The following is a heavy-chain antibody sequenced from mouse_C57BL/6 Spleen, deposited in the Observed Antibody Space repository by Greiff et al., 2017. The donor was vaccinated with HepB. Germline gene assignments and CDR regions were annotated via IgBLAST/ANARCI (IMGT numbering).Heavy chain of an antibody. V-gene: IGHV1-62-2*01. CDR2: FYPGSGSI. CDR3: ARRGYYGYEGLYYFDY. Sequence: QVQLQQSGAELVKPGASVKLSCKASGYTFTEYTIHWVKQRSGQGLEWIGWFYPGSGSIKYNEKFKDKATLTADKYSSTVYMELSRLTSEDSAVYFCARRGYYGYEGLYYFDYWGQGTTLTVSS. J-gene: IGHJ2*01. CDR1: GYTFTEYT. D-gene: IGHD2-2*01.